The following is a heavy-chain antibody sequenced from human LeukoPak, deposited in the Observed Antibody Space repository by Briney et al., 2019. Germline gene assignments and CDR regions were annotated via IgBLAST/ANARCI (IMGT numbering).Heavy chain of an antibody. CDR2: IPYDGSDK. D-gene: IGHD3-10*02. CDR1: GFPFSSYG. Sequence: GGSLRLSCAASGFPFSSYGMHWVRQAPGKGLEWVAFIPYDGSDKFYADSVKGRFTISRDNSKNTLYLQMNSLRAEDTAVYYCAELGITMIGGVWGKGTTVTISS. V-gene: IGHV3-30*02. J-gene: IGHJ6*04. CDR3: AELGITMIGGV.